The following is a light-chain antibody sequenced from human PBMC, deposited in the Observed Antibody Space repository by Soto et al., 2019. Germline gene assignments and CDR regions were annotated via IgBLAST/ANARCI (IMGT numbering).Light chain of an antibody. CDR1: QSIGNH. Sequence: DIQMTQSPSSLSAFVGDRVTITCRASQSIGNHLNWYQQKPGKAPKFLIYSVSSLQSGVPSRFSGSGSGTDFTLTINSLQPEDFATYYCQQGYTSSITFGQGTRLEIK. CDR3: QQGYTSSIT. V-gene: IGKV1-39*01. J-gene: IGKJ5*01. CDR2: SVS.